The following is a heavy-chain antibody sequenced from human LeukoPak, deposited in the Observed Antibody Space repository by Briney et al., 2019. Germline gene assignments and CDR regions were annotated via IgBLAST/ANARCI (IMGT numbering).Heavy chain of an antibody. V-gene: IGHV3-23*01. J-gene: IGHJ6*02. Sequence: GGSLRLSCAASGFTVSSNYMSWVRQAPGKGLEWVSAISGSGSSTFYADSVKGRFTISRDNSKNTLYLQMNSLRAEDTAIYYCAKTSGSGNYYYYYYGMDVWGQGTTVTVSS. D-gene: IGHD3-10*01. CDR3: AKTSGSGNYYYYYYGMDV. CDR2: ISGSGSST. CDR1: GFTVSSNY.